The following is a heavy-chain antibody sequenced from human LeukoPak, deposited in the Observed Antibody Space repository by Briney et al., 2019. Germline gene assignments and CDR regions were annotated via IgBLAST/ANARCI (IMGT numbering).Heavy chain of an antibody. J-gene: IGHJ4*02. Sequence: SETLSLTCTVSGGSISSYYWSWIRQSPGKGLEWIGYIYDSGSSKYNPSLKSRVTMSPDMSKNQFSLKLCSVTAADTAVYYCARLESGVLGDPYYYDSTGYYYRGYFDSWGQGTLVTVSS. CDR2: IYDSGSS. D-gene: IGHD3-22*01. CDR3: ARLESGVLGDPYYYDSTGYYYRGYFDS. V-gene: IGHV4-59*08. CDR1: GGSISSYY.